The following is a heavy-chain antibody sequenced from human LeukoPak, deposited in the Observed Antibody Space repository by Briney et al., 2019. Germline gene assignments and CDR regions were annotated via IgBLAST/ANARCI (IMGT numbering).Heavy chain of an antibody. J-gene: IGHJ6*02. D-gene: IGHD3-16*01. CDR1: GFTFSNDA. CDR2: ISGTGGRT. CDR3: AKGLHGGVGYGVDV. V-gene: IGHV3-23*01. Sequence: GGSLRLSCTASGFTFSNDAMTWVRQAPGKGLEWVSSISGTGGRTYSADSVKGRFTISRDNSKNTLYLQMKNLRVEHTAVYYCAKGLHGGVGYGVDVWGQGTTVSVSS.